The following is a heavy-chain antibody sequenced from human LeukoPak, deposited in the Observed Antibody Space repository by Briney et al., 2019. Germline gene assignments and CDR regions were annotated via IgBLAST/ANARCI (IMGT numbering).Heavy chain of an antibody. CDR2: IYHSGST. J-gene: IGHJ6*03. CDR3: ARDPGGYGGYYYYYYFMDV. Sequence: SETLSLTCTVSGYSISSGYYRGWIRQPPGKGLEWIGSIYHSGSTYYNPSLKSRVTISVDTSKNQFSLKLSSVTAADTAVYYCARDPGGYGGYYYYYYFMDVWGKGTTVTVSS. V-gene: IGHV4-38-2*02. D-gene: IGHD4-23*01. CDR1: GYSISSGYY.